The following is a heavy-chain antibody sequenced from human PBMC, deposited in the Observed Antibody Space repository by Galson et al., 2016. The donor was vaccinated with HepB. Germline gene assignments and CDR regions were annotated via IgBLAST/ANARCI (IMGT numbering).Heavy chain of an antibody. J-gene: IGHJ4*02. V-gene: IGHV3-33*06. Sequence: SLRPSCAVSGFRLSDYGMHWVRQTPDKGLEWLSVIWYDESEKYYADSVKGRFTISRDNSKNTLYLQMHSLRVEDTGMYYCAKDLEVRMATKYYFEYWGLGTLVTVSS. CDR2: IWYDESEK. CDR3: AKDLEVRMATKYYFEY. D-gene: IGHD5-24*01. CDR1: GFRLSDYG.